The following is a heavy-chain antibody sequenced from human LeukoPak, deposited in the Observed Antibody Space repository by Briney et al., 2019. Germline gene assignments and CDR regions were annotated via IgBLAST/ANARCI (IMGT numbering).Heavy chain of an antibody. CDR1: GFTFSSYA. V-gene: IGHV3-23*01. Sequence: GGSLRLSCAASGFTFSSYAMSWVRQAPGKGLEWVSAISGSGGSTYYADSVKGRFTISRDNSKNPLYLQMNSLRAEDTAVYYCARGASSTSCYFNWGQGTLVTVSS. D-gene: IGHD2-2*01. CDR2: ISGSGGST. J-gene: IGHJ4*02. CDR3: ARGASSTSCYFN.